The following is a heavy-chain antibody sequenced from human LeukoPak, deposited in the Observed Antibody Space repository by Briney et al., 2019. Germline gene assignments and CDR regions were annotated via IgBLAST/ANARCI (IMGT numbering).Heavy chain of an antibody. Sequence: SETLSLTCDVSGGSVTSTNWWTWLRQPPGKGLEGIGEVHLDGRTNYNPSVKSRLIMSVDLPENHISLKLTSVTAADTAVYYCAREGGFYRPLDYSGQGTLVTVSS. CDR1: GGSVTSTNW. J-gene: IGHJ4*02. CDR3: AREGGFYRPLDY. V-gene: IGHV4-4*02. CDR2: VHLDGRT. D-gene: IGHD3-3*01.